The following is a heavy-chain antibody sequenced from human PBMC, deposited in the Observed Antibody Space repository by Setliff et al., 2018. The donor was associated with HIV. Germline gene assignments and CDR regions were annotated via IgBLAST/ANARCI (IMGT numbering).Heavy chain of an antibody. D-gene: IGHD2-21*01. J-gene: IGHJ5*02. CDR2: IKTKPNSYAT. V-gene: IGHV3-73*01. Sequence: GGSLRLSCSASGFTFSGSALHWVRQASGKGLEWVGRIKTKPNSYATAYGASMEGRFTISRDDSKSTAYLQLSSLKVDDTAMYFCAASADGDCATTSCTNWFDPWGQGTLVTVSS. CDR1: GFTFSGSA. CDR3: AASADGDCATTSCTNWFDP.